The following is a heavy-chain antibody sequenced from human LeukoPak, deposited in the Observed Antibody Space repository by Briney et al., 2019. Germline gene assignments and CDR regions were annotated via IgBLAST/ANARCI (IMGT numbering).Heavy chain of an antibody. J-gene: IGHJ4*02. V-gene: IGHV3-30*02. CDR2: IRFDGSNK. D-gene: IGHD1-26*01. Sequence: GGSLRLSCAASGFTFSSYGMHWVRQAPGKGLEWVAFIRFDGSNKDYADSVKGRFTISRDNSKNTLYLQMNSLRVEDTAVYYCAKDRVVGATISGENDYWGQGTLVTVSS. CDR3: AKDRVVGATISGENDY. CDR1: GFTFSSYG.